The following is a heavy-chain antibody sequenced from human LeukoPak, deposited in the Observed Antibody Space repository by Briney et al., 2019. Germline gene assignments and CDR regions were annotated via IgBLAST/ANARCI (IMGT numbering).Heavy chain of an antibody. CDR3: ARSDIWGSYRFLDY. CDR1: GGSISSSSYY. V-gene: IGHV4-39*07. Sequence: PSETLSLTCTVSGGSISSSSYYWGWIRQPPGKGLEWIGSIYYSGSTYYNPSLKSRVTISVDTSKNQFSLKLSSVTAADTAVYYCARSDIWGSYRFLDYWGQGILVTVSS. D-gene: IGHD3-16*02. CDR2: IYYSGST. J-gene: IGHJ4*01.